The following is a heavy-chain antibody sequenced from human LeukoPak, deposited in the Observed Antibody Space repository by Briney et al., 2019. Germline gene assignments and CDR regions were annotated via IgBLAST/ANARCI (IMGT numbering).Heavy chain of an antibody. D-gene: IGHD3-10*01. CDR3: AKHLRATNTYYFFALDV. J-gene: IGHJ4*02. CDR2: INYNGDST. CDR1: GFDFGDFG. Sequence: PGGSLRLSCVVSGFDFGDFGMHWVRQPPGKGLEWVSAINYNGDSTDYADSVKGRFTISRDNAKNSLYLEMSSLKPEDTALYYCAKHLRATNTYYFFALDVWGQGTLVTVSS. V-gene: IGHV3-9*01.